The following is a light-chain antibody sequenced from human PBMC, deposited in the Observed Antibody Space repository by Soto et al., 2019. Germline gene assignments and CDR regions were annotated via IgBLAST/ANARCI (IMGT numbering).Light chain of an antibody. CDR3: QQTYTTPWT. CDR2: DAS. J-gene: IGKJ1*01. Sequence: DIQMTQSPVSLSASVGDRVTITCRASQNVDSYLNWYQQRPGKAPKLLNHDASSLQSGVSSRFSGRGSGTDFALTINSLQPEDIATIYCQQTYTTPWTFGQGTKVEIK. CDR1: QNVDSY. V-gene: IGKV1-39*01.